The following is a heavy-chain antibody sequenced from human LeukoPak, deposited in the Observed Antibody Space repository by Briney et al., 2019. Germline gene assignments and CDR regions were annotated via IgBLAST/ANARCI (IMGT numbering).Heavy chain of an antibody. J-gene: IGHJ5*02. CDR3: ARADAYCSSTSCYFRFDP. Sequence: SETLSLTCTVSGGSVSSGDYYWSWIRQPPGKGLEWIGHIYYSGSTYYNPSLKSRVTISVDTSKNQFSLKLSSVTAADTAVYYCARADAYCSSTSCYFRFDPWGQGTLVTVSS. V-gene: IGHV4-30-4*08. CDR2: IYYSGST. D-gene: IGHD2-2*01. CDR1: GGSVSSGDYY.